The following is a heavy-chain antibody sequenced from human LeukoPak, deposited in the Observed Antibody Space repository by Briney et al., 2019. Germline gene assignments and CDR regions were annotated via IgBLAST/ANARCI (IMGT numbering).Heavy chain of an antibody. Sequence: PSETLSLTCTVSGGSISSYYWSWIRQPPGKGLEWIGYIYYSGSTNYNPSLKSRVTISVDTSKNQFSLKLTSVTAADTAVYYCARDRKGSNAVDYWGQGTLVTVSS. CDR1: GGSISSYY. CDR2: IYYSGST. CDR3: ARDRKGSNAVDY. D-gene: IGHD3-10*01. J-gene: IGHJ4*02. V-gene: IGHV4-59*12.